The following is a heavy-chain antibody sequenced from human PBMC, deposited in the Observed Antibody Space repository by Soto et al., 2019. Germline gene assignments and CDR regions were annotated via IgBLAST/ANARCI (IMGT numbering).Heavy chain of an antibody. CDR3: AGHPGYGLYYFDY. V-gene: IGHV4-39*01. Sequence: QLQLQESGPGLVKGSETLSLTRSFSGGSTSRRSYFWGWIRQPPGKGLERIWTIFSRGSTYYNPSHTRRVTTSVETSKSQFSLKLSPVTAADTAVYYCAGHPGYGLYYFDYWGQGTLVTVS. D-gene: IGHD5-18*01. CDR2: IFSRGST. J-gene: IGHJ4*02. CDR1: GGSTSRRSYF.